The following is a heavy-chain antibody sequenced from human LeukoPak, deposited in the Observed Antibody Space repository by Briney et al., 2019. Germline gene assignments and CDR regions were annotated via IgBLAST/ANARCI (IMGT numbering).Heavy chain of an antibody. Sequence: AESLQISGQGSGYSFTSYWIGWVRQMPGKGLEWMGIIYPGDSDTRYSPSFQGHVTVSADKSISTAYLQWSSLKASDTAMYYCARFVFGIAAAGTSYYYGMDVWDQGTTVTV. J-gene: IGHJ6*02. V-gene: IGHV5-51*01. CDR3: ARFVFGIAAAGTSYYYGMDV. CDR2: IYPGDSDT. D-gene: IGHD6-13*01. CDR1: GYSFTSYW.